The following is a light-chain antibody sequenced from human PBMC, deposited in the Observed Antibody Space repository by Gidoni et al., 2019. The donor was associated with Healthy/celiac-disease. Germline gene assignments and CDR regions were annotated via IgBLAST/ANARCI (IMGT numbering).Light chain of an antibody. CDR2: AAS. CDR1: QSISSY. V-gene: IGKV1-39*01. Sequence: DTQMTQSPSSLSASVGDRVTITCRASQSISSYLNWYQQKPGKGPKLLIYAASSLKSGVPSRFSGSGSGTDFTLTISSLQPEDLETYYCQQGYSNPRMYTFSQGTKLKIK. CDR3: QQGYSNPRMYT. J-gene: IGKJ2*01.